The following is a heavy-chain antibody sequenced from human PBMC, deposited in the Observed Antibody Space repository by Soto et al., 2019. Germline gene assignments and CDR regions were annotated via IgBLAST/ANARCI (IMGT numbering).Heavy chain of an antibody. V-gene: IGHV3-30*18. D-gene: IGHD3-10*01. CDR1: GFTFSSYG. CDR3: AKDKVRGVQIYYYYYGMDV. Sequence: GGSLRLSCAASGFTFSSYGTHWVRQAPGKGLEWVAVISYDGSNKYYADSVKGRFTISRDNSKNTLYLQMNSLRAEDTAVYYCAKDKVRGVQIYYYYYGMDVWGQGTTVTVSS. CDR2: ISYDGSNK. J-gene: IGHJ6*02.